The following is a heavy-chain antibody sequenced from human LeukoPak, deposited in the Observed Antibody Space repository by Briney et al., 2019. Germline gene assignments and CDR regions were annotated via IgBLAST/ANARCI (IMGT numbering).Heavy chain of an antibody. Sequence: GGSLRLSCEASGFTVSSNHMSWVGQAPGKGLEWVSVIYSGGSTDYSDSVKGRFTISRDILKNTLYLQMNSLRAEDTAVYYCARVPAGYNWGQGTLVTVSS. CDR3: ARVPAGYN. J-gene: IGHJ4*02. D-gene: IGHD1-1*01. CDR1: GFTVSSNH. CDR2: IYSGGST. V-gene: IGHV3-53*01.